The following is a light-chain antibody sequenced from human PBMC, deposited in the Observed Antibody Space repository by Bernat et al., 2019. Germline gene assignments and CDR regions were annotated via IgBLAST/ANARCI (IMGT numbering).Light chain of an antibody. CDR1: QSVDSN. Sequence: EIMMTQSPATLSVSPGERATLSCRASQSVDSNLAWYQQQPGQAPRLLIYASSTRATGIPARFSGSGSGTEFTLTISSLQSEDFAVYYCQQYNNWPPLTFGGGTKVDMK. CDR2: ASS. CDR3: QQYNNWPPLT. J-gene: IGKJ4*01. V-gene: IGKV3-15*01.